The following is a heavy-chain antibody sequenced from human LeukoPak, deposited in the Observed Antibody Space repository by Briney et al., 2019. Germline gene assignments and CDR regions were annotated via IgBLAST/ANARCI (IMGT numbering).Heavy chain of an antibody. J-gene: IGHJ3*02. CDR1: GGILSIHV. CDR3: ANRTYRLESSGSAFDT. V-gene: IGHV1-69*11. CDR2: IIPILGQT. D-gene: IGHD3-22*01. Sequence: GASVKVSCKASGGILSIHVISWVRQAPGQGPEWMGRIIPILGQTNYAQNFQGRLTIAADESTSTAYMELTSLRSEDTAVYYCANRTYRLESSGSAFDTWGQGTMVTVSS.